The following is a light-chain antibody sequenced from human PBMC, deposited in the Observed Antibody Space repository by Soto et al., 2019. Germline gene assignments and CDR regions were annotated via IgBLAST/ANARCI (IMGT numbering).Light chain of an antibody. CDR1: QSISNY. V-gene: IGKV1-39*01. CDR2: DDS. J-gene: IGKJ2*01. CDR3: QQTYRSPYT. Sequence: DIQLTQSPSSLFASLGDRVTITCRASQSISNYLNWYQQKLGKAPELLIYDDSNMQGGVPSRFSGSGSGTDFILPISSLQPEDFFTVYCQQTYRSPYTFGQGTKLEIK.